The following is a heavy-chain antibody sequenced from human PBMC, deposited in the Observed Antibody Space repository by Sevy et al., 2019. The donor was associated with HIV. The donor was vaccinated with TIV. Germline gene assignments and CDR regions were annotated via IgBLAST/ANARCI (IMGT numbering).Heavy chain of an antibody. CDR2: ISGSGGST. Sequence: LSLTCAASGFTFSSYAMSWVRQAPGKGLEWVSAISGSGGSTYYADSVKGRFTISRDNSKNTLYLQMNSLRAEDTAVYYCAKARAQSVYYYGMDVWGQGTTVTVSS. J-gene: IGHJ6*02. V-gene: IGHV3-23*01. CDR3: AKARAQSVYYYGMDV. CDR1: GFTFSSYA.